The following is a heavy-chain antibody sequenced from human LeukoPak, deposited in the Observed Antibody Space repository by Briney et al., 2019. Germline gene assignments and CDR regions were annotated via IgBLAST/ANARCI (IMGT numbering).Heavy chain of an antibody. CDR2: IKEDGSEK. V-gene: IGHV3-7*04. Sequence: SGGSLRLSCAASGFTFSSHWMSWVRQAPGKGLEWVANIKEDGSEKYYVDSVKGRFTISRDNAKNSLYLQMNRLRAEDTAVYYCARGGLRYFARWGQGTLVTVSS. J-gene: IGHJ1*01. D-gene: IGHD3-9*01. CDR3: ARGGLRYFAR. CDR1: GFTFSSHW.